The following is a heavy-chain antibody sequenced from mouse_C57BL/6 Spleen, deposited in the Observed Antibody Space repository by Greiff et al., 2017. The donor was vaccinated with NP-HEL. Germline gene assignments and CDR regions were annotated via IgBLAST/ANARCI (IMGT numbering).Heavy chain of an antibody. V-gene: IGHV1-43*01. Sequence: EVQLQESGPELVKPGASVKISCKASGYSFTGYYMHWVKQSSEKSLEWIGEINPSTGGTSYNQKFKGKATLTVDKSSSTAYMQLKSLTSEDSAVYYCARGELGLAWFAYWGQGTLVTVSA. J-gene: IGHJ3*01. CDR2: INPSTGGT. CDR3: ARGELGLAWFAY. D-gene: IGHD4-1*01. CDR1: GYSFTGYY.